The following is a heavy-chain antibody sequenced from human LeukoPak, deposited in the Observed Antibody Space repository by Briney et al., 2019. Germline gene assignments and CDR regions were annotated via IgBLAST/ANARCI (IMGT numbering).Heavy chain of an antibody. J-gene: IGHJ4*02. CDR3: ARDRDGYNFIDY. CDR1: GDSIRSGNYY. CDR2: IYYSGST. V-gene: IGHV4-30-4*08. D-gene: IGHD5-24*01. Sequence: PSQTLSLTCNVSGDSIRSGNYYWSWIRQPPGKGLEWIGYIYYSGSTYYNPSLKSRITISVDTSKNQSSLKLSSVTASDTAVYYCARDRDGYNFIDYWGQGTLVTVSS.